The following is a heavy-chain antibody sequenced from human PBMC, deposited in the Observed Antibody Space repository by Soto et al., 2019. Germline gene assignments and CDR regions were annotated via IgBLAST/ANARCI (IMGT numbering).Heavy chain of an antibody. Sequence: PGGSLRLSCSASGFTFSNYAMHWVRQAPGKRLEYVSVISSNGASTYYADSVKGRFTISRDNSKNTLYLQMSSLRAEDTAVYYCVKNAGSYYDTLTGVYYYGMDVWGQGTTVTVSS. J-gene: IGHJ6*02. CDR2: ISSNGAST. CDR3: VKNAGSYYDTLTGVYYYGMDV. D-gene: IGHD3-9*01. V-gene: IGHV3-64D*06. CDR1: GFTFSNYA.